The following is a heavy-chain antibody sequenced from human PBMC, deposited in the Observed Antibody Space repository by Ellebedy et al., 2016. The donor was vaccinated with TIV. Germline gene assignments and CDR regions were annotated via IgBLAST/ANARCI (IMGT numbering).Heavy chain of an antibody. CDR2: INPNSGGT. Sequence: AASVKVSCKASGYSFSGYYIHWVRQAPGQGLQWMGWINPNSGGTNYAQKFQDWVTMTRDTSISTAYMDLSRLRSDDTAVYYCARGPCLAAGPNPYFDYWGQGTLVTVSS. CDR3: ARGPCLAAGPNPYFDY. D-gene: IGHD6-13*01. J-gene: IGHJ4*02. CDR1: GYSFSGYY. V-gene: IGHV1-2*04.